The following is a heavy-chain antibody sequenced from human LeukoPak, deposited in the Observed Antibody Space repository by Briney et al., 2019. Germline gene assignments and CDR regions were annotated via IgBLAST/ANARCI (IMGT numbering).Heavy chain of an antibody. D-gene: IGHD3-10*01. CDR3: AKDRIYADGLWDFDY. V-gene: IGHV3-23*01. Sequence: GGSLRLSCTASGFTFSTYTMSWVRQAPGEGLKWVSGILTSGGTYYADSVKGRFTISRDNSKNTLYLQMNSLGADDSAVYYCAKDRIYADGLWDFDYWGQGTLVTVSS. J-gene: IGHJ4*02. CDR2: ILTSGGT. CDR1: GFTFSTYT.